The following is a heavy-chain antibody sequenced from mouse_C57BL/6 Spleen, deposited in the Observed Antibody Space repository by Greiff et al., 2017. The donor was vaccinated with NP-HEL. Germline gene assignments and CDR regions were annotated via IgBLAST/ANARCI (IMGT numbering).Heavy chain of an antibody. CDR2: IYPGSGST. J-gene: IGHJ2*01. CDR1: GYTFTSYW. D-gene: IGHD1-1*01. V-gene: IGHV1-55*01. Sequence: VKLQQPGAELVKPGASVKMSCKASGYTFTSYWITWVKQRPGQGLEWIGDIYPGSGSTNYNEKFKSKATLTVDTSSSTAYMQLSSLTSEDSAVYYCAREGYYGSSSYYFDYWGQGTTLTVSS. CDR3: AREGYYGSSSYYFDY.